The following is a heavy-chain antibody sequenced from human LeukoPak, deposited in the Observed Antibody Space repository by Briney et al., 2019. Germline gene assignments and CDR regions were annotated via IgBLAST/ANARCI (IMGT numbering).Heavy chain of an antibody. CDR2: IKQDGNEK. Sequence: GGSLRLSCAASGFRFNTYWMSWVRQAPGKGLEWVANIKQDGNEKYYADSVKGRFTISRDNGKNTLYLQMNSLRAEDTAVYYCARGREGGIYYFDYWGQGTLVTVSS. J-gene: IGHJ4*02. CDR3: ARGREGGIYYFDY. V-gene: IGHV3-7*01. CDR1: GFRFNTYW. D-gene: IGHD2-21*01.